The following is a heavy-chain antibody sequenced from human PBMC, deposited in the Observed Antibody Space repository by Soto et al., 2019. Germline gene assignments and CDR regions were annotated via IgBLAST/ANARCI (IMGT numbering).Heavy chain of an antibody. CDR1: GYSFTSYW. V-gene: IGHV5-10-1*01. CDR3: ARGGYYIAAAGAIDY. CDR2: IDPSDSYT. D-gene: IGHD6-13*01. J-gene: IGHJ4*02. Sequence: LGESLKISWKGSGYSFTSYWISWVRQMPGKGLEWMGRIDPSDSYTNYSPSFQGHVTISADKSISTAYLQWSSLKASDTAMYYCARGGYYIAAAGAIDYWGQGALVTVSS.